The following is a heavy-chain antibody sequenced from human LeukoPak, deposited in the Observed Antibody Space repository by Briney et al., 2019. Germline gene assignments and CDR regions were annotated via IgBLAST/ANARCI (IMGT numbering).Heavy chain of an antibody. V-gene: IGHV3-21*01. CDR2: ISSSSSYI. CDR3: ARDYTAALCGY. D-gene: IGHD3-16*01. Sequence: GGSLRLSCAASGFTFSSYGMHWVRQAPGNGLEWVSSISSSSSYIYYADSVKGRFTISRDNAKNSLYLQMNSLRAEDTAVYYCARDYTAALCGYWGQGTLVTVSS. CDR1: GFTFSSYG. J-gene: IGHJ4*02.